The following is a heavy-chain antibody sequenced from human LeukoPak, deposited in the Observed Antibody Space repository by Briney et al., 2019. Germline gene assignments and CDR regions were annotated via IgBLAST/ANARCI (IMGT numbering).Heavy chain of an antibody. J-gene: IGHJ4*02. V-gene: IGHV4-34*01. D-gene: IGHD3-22*01. CDR3: ARSMYYYDSSGWDY. CDR2: INHSGST. Sequence: SETLSLTCAVYGGSFSGYYWSWIRQPPGKGLEWIGEINHSGSTNYNPSLKSRVTISVGTSKNQFSLKLSSVTAADTAVYYCARSMYYYDSSGWDYWGQGTLVTVSS. CDR1: GGSFSGYY.